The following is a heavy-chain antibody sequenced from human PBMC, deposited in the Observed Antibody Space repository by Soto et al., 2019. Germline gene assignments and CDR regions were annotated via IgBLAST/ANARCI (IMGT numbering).Heavy chain of an antibody. V-gene: IGHV3-23*01. CDR1: GFTFTSYA. Sequence: LRLSCAASGFTFTSYAMTWVRQAPGKGLEWVSGISYSGVSTDYADSVKGRFTISRDNSKNTLYLQMNSLRAEDTAVYYCAKMASAGYYYDSSGYYPDYWGQGTLVTVSS. J-gene: IGHJ4*02. D-gene: IGHD3-22*01. CDR2: ISYSGVST. CDR3: AKMASAGYYYDSSGYYPDY.